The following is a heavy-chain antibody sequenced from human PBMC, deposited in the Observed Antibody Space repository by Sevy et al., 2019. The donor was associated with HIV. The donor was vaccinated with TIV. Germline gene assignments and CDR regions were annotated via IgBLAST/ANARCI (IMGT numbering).Heavy chain of an antibody. J-gene: IGHJ6*02. CDR3: AREAQQLVRGYHYGMDV. CDR1: GLTFSSYW. V-gene: IGHV3-7*01. D-gene: IGHD6-13*01. Sequence: GGSLRLSCAASGLTFSSYWMSWVRQAPGKGLEWVANIKQDGSEKYYVDSVKGRFTISRDNAKNSLYLQMNSLRAEDTAVYYCAREAQQLVRGYHYGMDVWGQGTTVTVSS. CDR2: IKQDGSEK.